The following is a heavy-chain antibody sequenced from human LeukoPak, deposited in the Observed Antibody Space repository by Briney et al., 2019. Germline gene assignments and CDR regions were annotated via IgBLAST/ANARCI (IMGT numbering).Heavy chain of an antibody. D-gene: IGHD6-13*01. CDR2: IYTSGST. Sequence: SETLSLTCTVSGGSISSYYWSWIRQPAGKGLEWIGRIYTSGSTNYNPSLKSRVTMSVDTSKNQFSLKLSSVTAADTAVYYCARVIRAAAPPVYFQHWGQGTLVTVSS. V-gene: IGHV4-4*07. CDR1: GGSISSYY. J-gene: IGHJ1*01. CDR3: ARVIRAAAPPVYFQH.